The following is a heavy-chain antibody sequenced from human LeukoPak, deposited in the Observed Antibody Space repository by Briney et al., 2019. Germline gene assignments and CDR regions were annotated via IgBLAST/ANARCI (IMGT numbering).Heavy chain of an antibody. CDR1: GFIFSSYT. CDR2: ISYDVNNK. Sequence: GGSLRLSCAAAGFIFSSYTMHWVRQAPGKGLEWVADISYDVNNKYYADSVKGRFTISRDNSKNTLYLQMNSLRAEDTAVYYCARDSPPDYWGQGTLVTVSS. CDR3: ARDSPPDY. V-gene: IGHV3-30*04. J-gene: IGHJ4*02.